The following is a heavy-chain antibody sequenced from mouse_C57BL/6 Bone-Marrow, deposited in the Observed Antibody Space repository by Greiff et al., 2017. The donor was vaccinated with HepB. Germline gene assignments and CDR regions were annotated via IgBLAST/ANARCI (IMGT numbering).Heavy chain of an antibody. CDR3: AREDSSGRWYFDV. CDR2: IYPGSGST. Sequence: QVQLQQPGAELVKPGASVKMSCKASGYTFTSYWITWVKQRPGQGLEWIGDIYPGSGSTNYNEKFTSKATLTVDTSSSTASMQLSSLTSEDSAVYYCAREDSSGRWYFDVWGTGTTVTVSS. D-gene: IGHD3-2*02. V-gene: IGHV1-55*01. J-gene: IGHJ1*03. CDR1: GYTFTSYW.